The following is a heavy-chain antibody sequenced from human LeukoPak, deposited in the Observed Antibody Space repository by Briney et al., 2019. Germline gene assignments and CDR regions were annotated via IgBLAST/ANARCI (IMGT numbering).Heavy chain of an antibody. CDR1: GFTFSSYW. CDR2: INSDGSST. D-gene: IGHD5-18*01. V-gene: IGHV3-74*01. Sequence: GSLRLSCAASGFTFSSYWMHWVRQAPGKGLVWFSRINSDGSSTSYADSVKGRFTISRDNAKNTLYLQMNSLRAEDTAVYYCARENGHNYGWSYWGQGTLVTVSS. CDR3: ARENGHNYGWSY. J-gene: IGHJ4*02.